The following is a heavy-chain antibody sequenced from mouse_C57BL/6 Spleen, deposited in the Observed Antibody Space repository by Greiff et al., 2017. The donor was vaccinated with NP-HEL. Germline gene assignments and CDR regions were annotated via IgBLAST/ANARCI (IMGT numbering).Heavy chain of an antibody. CDR2: FYPGSGSI. Sequence: QVHVKQSGAELVKPGASVKLSCKASGYTFTEYTIHWVKQRSGQGLEWIGWFYPGSGSIKYNEKFKDKATLTADKSSSTVYMELSRLTSEDSAVYFCARQERYGYAMDYWGQGTSVTVSS. V-gene: IGHV1-62-2*01. CDR3: ARQERYGYAMDY. CDR1: GYTFTEYT. D-gene: IGHD1-1*02. J-gene: IGHJ4*01.